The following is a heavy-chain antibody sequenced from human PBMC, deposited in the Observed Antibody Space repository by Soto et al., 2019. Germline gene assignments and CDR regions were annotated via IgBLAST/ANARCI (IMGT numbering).Heavy chain of an antibody. CDR3: AGGTYHFHY. Sequence: QVQLVESGGDVVQPGRSLRLSCAASGFTFSNYGMHWARQAPGKGLEWVAAILYDGSNKYYADSVKGRFTISRDNSKNTLYLQMNSLRAEDSAVYYCAGGTYHFHYCGQGTLVTVSS. V-gene: IGHV3-33*01. J-gene: IGHJ4*02. CDR1: GFTFSNYG. CDR2: ILYDGSNK. D-gene: IGHD1-26*01.